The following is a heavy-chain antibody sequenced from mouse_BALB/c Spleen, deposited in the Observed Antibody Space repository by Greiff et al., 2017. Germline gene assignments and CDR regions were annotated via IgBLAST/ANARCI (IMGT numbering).Heavy chain of an antibody. V-gene: IGHV5-17*02. D-gene: IGHD1-1*01. CDR1: GFTFSSFG. Sequence: EVQGVESGGGLVQPGGSRKLSCAASGFTFSSFGMHWVRQAPEKGLEWVAYISSGSSTIYYADTVKGRFTISRDNPKNTLFLQMTSLRSEDTAMYYCARPSYGSCWYFDVWGAGTTVTVSS. CDR3: ARPSYGSCWYFDV. CDR2: ISSGSSTI. J-gene: IGHJ1*01.